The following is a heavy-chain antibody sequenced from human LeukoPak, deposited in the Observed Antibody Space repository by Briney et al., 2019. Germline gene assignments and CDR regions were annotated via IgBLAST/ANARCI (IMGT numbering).Heavy chain of an antibody. J-gene: IGHJ2*01. CDR1: GGSIRSGSYY. V-gene: IGHV4-31*03. D-gene: IGHD3-22*01. Sequence: SETLSLTCTVSGGSIRSGSYYWSWIRQHPGKGLEWIGYIYYSGSTYYNPSLKSRVTISVDTSKNQFSLKLSSVTAADTAVYYCARGVTMIVVVIPDAYWYFDLWGRGTLVTVSS. CDR3: ARGVTMIVVVIPDAYWYFDL. CDR2: IYYSGST.